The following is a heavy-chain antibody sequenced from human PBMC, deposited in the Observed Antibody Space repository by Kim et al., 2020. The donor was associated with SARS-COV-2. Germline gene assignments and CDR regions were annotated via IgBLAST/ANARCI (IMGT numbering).Heavy chain of an antibody. V-gene: IGHV3-33*06. J-gene: IGHJ4*02. CDR3: AKASREIWFGELFYSDY. D-gene: IGHD3-10*01. CDR1: GFTFSSYG. Sequence: GGSLRLSCAASGFTFSSYGMHWVRQAPGKGLEWVAVIWYDGSNKYYADSVKGRFTISRDNSKNTLYLQMNSLRAEDTAVYYCAKASREIWFGELFYSDYWGQGTLVTVSS. CDR2: IWYDGSNK.